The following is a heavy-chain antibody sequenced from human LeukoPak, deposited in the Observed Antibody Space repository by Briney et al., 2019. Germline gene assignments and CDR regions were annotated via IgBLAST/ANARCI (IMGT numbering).Heavy chain of an antibody. Sequence: SETLCLTCTVSGGSISTYYWSWIRQSPMKGLEWIGYIYYSGSTNYNPSLTSRVTISVYTCKNQFSLKLNSVTAADTAVYFCARGNYDSSGYCPRFDYWRQATMVTDSS. CDR3: ARGNYDSSGYCPRFDY. CDR2: IYYSGST. J-gene: IGHJ4*02. CDR1: GGSISTYY. D-gene: IGHD3-22*01. V-gene: IGHV4-59*01.